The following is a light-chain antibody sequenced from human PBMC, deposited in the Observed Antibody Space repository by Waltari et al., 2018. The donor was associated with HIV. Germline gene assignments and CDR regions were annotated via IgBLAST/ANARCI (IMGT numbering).Light chain of an antibody. V-gene: IGLV2-11*01. Sequence: QSALTQPRSVSGSPGQSVTISCTGTSSDVGGFNFVSWYQQHPGKAPKLMIYDVTKRPSGLPARFSGSMFDNTASLTISGLQADDEADYYCCSYAGSYTLVVFGGGTKLTVL. CDR1: SSDVGGFNF. CDR2: DVT. J-gene: IGLJ2*01. CDR3: CSYAGSYTLVV.